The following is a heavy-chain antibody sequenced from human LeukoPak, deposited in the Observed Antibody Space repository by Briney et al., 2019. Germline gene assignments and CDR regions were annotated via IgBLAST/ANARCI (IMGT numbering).Heavy chain of an antibody. D-gene: IGHD5-18*01. V-gene: IGHV4-34*01. J-gene: IGHJ4*02. CDR1: GFTLSNFW. Sequence: GSLRLSCAASGFTLSNFWMSWVRQAPGKGLEWVGEINHSGSTNYNPSLKSRVTISVDTSKNQFSLKLSSVTAADTAVYYCARHPTLYSYDFDYWGQGTLVTVSS. CDR3: ARHPTLYSYDFDY. CDR2: INHSGST.